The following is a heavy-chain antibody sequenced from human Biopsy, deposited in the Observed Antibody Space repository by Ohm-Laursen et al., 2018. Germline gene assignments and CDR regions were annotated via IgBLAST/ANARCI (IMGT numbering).Heavy chain of an antibody. CDR2: IYYSGTT. CDR3: ARDDAVTVIRGLYY. J-gene: IGHJ4*02. CDR1: GGSISSDY. V-gene: IGHV4-59*01. D-gene: IGHD2-21*02. Sequence: SETLSLTCTVSGGSISSDYWSWIRQPPGKGLEWIGYIYYSGTTDHSPSLKSRVTISIDKSKNQFFLKLSSVTAEDTAVYYCARDDAVTVIRGLYYWGQGALVTVSS.